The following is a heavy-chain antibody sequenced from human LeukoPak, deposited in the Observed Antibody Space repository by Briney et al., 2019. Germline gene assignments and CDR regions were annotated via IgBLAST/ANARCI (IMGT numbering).Heavy chain of an antibody. D-gene: IGHD3-3*01. CDR2: IKLDGSEK. CDR1: GFTFGKYW. V-gene: IGHV3-7*03. Sequence: GGSLRLSCVASGFTFGKYWMRWVRQAPGKGLEWVANIKLDGSEKNYVDSVKGRFTISRDNTKNSLYLQMNSLRVEDTAVFYCARDQYDTWSRRENFDSWGQGTLVIVSS. CDR3: ARDQYDTWSRRENFDS. J-gene: IGHJ4*02.